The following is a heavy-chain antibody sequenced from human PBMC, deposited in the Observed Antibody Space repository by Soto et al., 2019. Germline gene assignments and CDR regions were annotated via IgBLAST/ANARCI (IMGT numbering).Heavy chain of an antibody. Sequence: PGGSLRLSCAASGFTFNNYAMSWVRQAPGKGLEWVSAISANCQGIYYADSVKGRFIISRDSSKNTVFLHMDSLTAEDTAVYYCAKDRNYPRDQFHNWGQGTLVTVSS. V-gene: IGHV3-23*01. CDR2: ISANCQGI. CDR1: GFTFNNYA. CDR3: AKDRNYPRDQFHN. J-gene: IGHJ4*02. D-gene: IGHD1-7*01.